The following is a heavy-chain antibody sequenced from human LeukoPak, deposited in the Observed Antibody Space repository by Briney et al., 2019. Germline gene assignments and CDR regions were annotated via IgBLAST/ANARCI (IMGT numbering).Heavy chain of an antibody. CDR3: VTERGGRPIDH. D-gene: IGHD1-26*01. CDR2: IYLRGTT. CDR1: GYSISSGYY. J-gene: IGHJ4*02. V-gene: IGHV4-38-2*01. Sequence: SETLSLTCAVSGYSISSGYYXXXXXXXXGXXXEWXXSIYLRGTTXYXXSLNSRAXXXADXXXXXXSLKLTSVTAADTAVYYCVTERGGRPIDHWGQGTLVTVSS.